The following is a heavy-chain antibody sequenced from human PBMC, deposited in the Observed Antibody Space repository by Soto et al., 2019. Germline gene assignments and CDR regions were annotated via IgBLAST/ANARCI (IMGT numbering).Heavy chain of an antibody. CDR3: ARSSPNHYDSSGYNPSPYYYGMDV. J-gene: IGHJ6*02. Sequence: GASVKVSCKASGGTFSSCAISWVRQAPGQGLEWMGGIIPIFGTANYAQKFQGRVTITADKSTSTAYMELSSLRSEDTAVYYCARSSPNHYDSSGYNPSPYYYGMDVWGQGTTVTVSS. CDR1: GGTFSSCA. CDR2: IIPIFGTA. V-gene: IGHV1-69*06. D-gene: IGHD3-22*01.